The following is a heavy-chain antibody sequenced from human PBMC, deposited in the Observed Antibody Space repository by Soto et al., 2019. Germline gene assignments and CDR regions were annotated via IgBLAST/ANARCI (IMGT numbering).Heavy chain of an antibody. Sequence: QVQLVQSGPEVKKPGASAKVSCKTSGYIFSNFGISWMRQVPGQGLEWMGWISAYNGNTNYAQKFQDRVTLTTDTTTNRAYMELRSLRAHDTVVYHCARASGGGVGTTSYWGQGTQVTVSS. CDR1: GYIFSNFG. CDR2: ISAYNGNT. J-gene: IGHJ4*02. V-gene: IGHV1-18*01. CDR3: ARASGGGVGTTSY. D-gene: IGHD1-26*01.